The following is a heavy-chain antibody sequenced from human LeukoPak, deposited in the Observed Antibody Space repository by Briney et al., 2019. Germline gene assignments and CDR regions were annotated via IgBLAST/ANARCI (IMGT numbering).Heavy chain of an antibody. CDR2: IIPIFGTA. J-gene: IGHJ4*02. CDR1: GGTFSSYA. D-gene: IGHD3-10*01. V-gene: IGHV1-69*05. CDR3: ARTAGIDGSGSYYNQPFDY. Sequence: SVKVACKASGGTFSSYAISWVRQAPGQGLEWMGRIIPIFGTANYAQKFQGRVTITTDESTSAAYMELSSLRSEDTAVYYCARTAGIDGSGSYYNQPFDYWGQGTLVTVSS.